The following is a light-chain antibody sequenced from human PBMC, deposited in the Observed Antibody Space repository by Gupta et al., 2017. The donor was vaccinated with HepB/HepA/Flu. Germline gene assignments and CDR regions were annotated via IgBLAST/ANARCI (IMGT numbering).Light chain of an antibody. V-gene: IGLV3-1*01. CDR1: QVGDKY. J-gene: IGLJ2*01. CDR2: KDS. Sequence: SYELTQPPSVSVSPGQTTNITCSGNQVGDKYVSWYQQKPDQCPVLGIYKDSKRPAGNPGRFSGSTSGTTATLTIGGTQARDEDNYDCQAWDSSTAVFGGGTKLTVL. CDR3: QAWDSSTAV.